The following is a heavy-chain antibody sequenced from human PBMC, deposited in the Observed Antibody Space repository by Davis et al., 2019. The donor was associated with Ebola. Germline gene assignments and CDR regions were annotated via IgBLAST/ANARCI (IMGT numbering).Heavy chain of an antibody. D-gene: IGHD3-10*01. CDR3: ARGHYGLDV. CDR2: ISYDGANK. V-gene: IGHV3-30*03. CDR1: GFTFSNYG. Sequence: PGGSLRLSCAASGFTFSNYGISWVRQAPGKGLEWVAGISYDGANKDYADFLKGRFTISRDNAKNSLYLQMSSLRAEDTALYYCARGHYGLDVWGQGTTVTVSS. J-gene: IGHJ6*02.